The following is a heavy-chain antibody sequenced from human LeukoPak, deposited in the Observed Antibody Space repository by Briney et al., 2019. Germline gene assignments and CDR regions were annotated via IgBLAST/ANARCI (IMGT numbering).Heavy chain of an antibody. D-gene: IGHD2-15*01. CDR1: GLTFSDSR. V-gene: IGHV3-23*01. CDR3: ANYIQRPPGMDV. Sequence: GGSLRLSCAVSGLTFSDSRMIWVRQAPEKSLEWVALPYGVDDVIQYADSGKGRFTISKDNSKNTVYLQINSLRAEDTALYFCANYIQRPPGMDVWGQGTMVTVSS. CDR2: PYGVDDVI. J-gene: IGHJ6*02.